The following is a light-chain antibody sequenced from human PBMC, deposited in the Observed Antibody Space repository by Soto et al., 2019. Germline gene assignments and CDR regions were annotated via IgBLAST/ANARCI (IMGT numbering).Light chain of an antibody. J-gene: IGKJ1*01. CDR2: DAF. Sequence: EIVLTQSPATLSLSPGERATLSCRASQSVSSYLAWYQQKPGQAPRLLIYDAFNRATGIPARFSGSGSGTDFTLTISSLEPEDFAVYYCQQRSNWPRFGQGTKVEIK. CDR3: QQRSNWPR. CDR1: QSVSSY. V-gene: IGKV3-11*01.